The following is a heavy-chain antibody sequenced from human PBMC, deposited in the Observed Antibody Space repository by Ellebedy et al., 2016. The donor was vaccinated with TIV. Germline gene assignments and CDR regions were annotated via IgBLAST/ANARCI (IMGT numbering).Heavy chain of an antibody. Sequence: GESLKISXAASGFTFSSYAMSWVRQAPGKGLEWVSAISGSGGSTYYADSVKGRFTISRDNSKNTLYLQMNSLRAEDTAVYYCAKGRITMVRGPGDYWGQGTLVTVSS. D-gene: IGHD3-10*01. V-gene: IGHV3-23*01. CDR2: ISGSGGST. CDR3: AKGRITMVRGPGDY. J-gene: IGHJ4*02. CDR1: GFTFSSYA.